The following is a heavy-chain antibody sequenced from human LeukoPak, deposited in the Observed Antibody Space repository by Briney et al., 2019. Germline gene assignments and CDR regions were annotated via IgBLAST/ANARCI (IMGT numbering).Heavy chain of an antibody. CDR3: ARELAWGFDSSGYYFNWFDP. CDR2: IYYSGST. CDR1: GGSISSYY. D-gene: IGHD3-22*01. Sequence: SETLSLTCTVSGGSISSYYWSWIRQPPGKRLEWIGYIYYSGSTNYNPSLKSRVTISVDTSKNQFSLKLSSVTAADTAVYYCARELAWGFDSSGYYFNWFDPWGQGTLVTVSS. J-gene: IGHJ5*02. V-gene: IGHV4-59*01.